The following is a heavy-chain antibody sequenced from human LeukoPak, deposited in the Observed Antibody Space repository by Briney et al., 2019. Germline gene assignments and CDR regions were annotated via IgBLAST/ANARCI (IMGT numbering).Heavy chain of an antibody. D-gene: IGHD3-3*01. Sequence: GGSLRLSCAASGFTFSSSWMTWVRQAPGKGLEWVANIKQDGSEKYYVDSVKGRFTISRDNAENSLYLQMNSLRAEDTAVYYCARDYDYWGQGTLVTVSS. CDR2: IKQDGSEK. CDR1: GFTFSSSW. V-gene: IGHV3-7*05. J-gene: IGHJ4*02. CDR3: ARDYDY.